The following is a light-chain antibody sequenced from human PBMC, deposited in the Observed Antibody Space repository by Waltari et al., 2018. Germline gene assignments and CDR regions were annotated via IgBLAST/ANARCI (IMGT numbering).Light chain of an antibody. CDR3: QQYYSYLT. J-gene: IGKJ2*01. CDR1: QCISSY. CDR2: AAS. Sequence: ITCWASQCISSYFAWYKQKPGKAPNLLIYAASTLQSGGPSRFSGSGSGTDFTLTISCLQSEDFATYYCQQYYSYLTFGQGTKLEIK. V-gene: IGKV1-8*01.